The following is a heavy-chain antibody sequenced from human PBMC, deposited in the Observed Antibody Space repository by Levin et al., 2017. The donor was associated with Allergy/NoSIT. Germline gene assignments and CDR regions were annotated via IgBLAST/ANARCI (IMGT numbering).Heavy chain of an antibody. CDR3: AKDLGFVWFGELLGGFDY. CDR2: ISWNSGSI. CDR1: GFTFDDYA. Sequence: GGSLRLSCAASGFTFDDYAMHWVRQAPGKGLEWVSGISWNSGSIGYADSVKGRFTISRDNAKNSLYLQMNSLRAEDTALYYCAKDLGFVWFGELLGGFDYWGQGTLVTVSS. J-gene: IGHJ4*02. V-gene: IGHV3-9*01. D-gene: IGHD3-10*01.